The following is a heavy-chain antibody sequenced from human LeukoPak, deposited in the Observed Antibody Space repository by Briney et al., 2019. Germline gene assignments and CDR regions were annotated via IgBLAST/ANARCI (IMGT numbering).Heavy chain of an antibody. V-gene: IGHV3-30-3*01. Sequence: GGSLRLSCAASGFTFSSYAMHWVRQAPGKGLEWVAVISYDGSNKYYADSVKGRFTISRDNSKNTLYLQMNSPRAEDTAVYYCAREVPAAPFDYWGQGTLVTVSS. CDR2: ISYDGSNK. J-gene: IGHJ4*02. CDR1: GFTFSSYA. D-gene: IGHD2-2*01. CDR3: AREVPAAPFDY.